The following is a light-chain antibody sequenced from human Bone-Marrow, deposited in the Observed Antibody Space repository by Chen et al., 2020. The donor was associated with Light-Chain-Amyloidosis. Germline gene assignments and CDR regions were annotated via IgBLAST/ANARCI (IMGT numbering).Light chain of an antibody. CDR3: SSYTITNTLV. V-gene: IGLV2-14*01. J-gene: IGLJ1*01. CDR2: EVT. Sequence: QSALTQPASVSGSPGQSITISCTGTSSDVGGDNHVSWYQQHPDKAPKLMIYEVTNRPSWVPDRFSGSKSDNTASLTISELQTEDEADYVFSSYTITNTLVFGTGTRVTVL. CDR1: SSDVGGDNH.